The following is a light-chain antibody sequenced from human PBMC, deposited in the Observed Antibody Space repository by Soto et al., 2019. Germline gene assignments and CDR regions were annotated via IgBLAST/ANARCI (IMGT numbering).Light chain of an antibody. Sequence: EIVLTQSPGTLSLSPGERATLSCRASLSVSSSYLAWYQQKPGQAPRLLIYGASSRATGIPDRFSGSGSGTDFTLTISRLDPEDFAVYYCQQYGSSPTTFGQGAKVEIK. CDR2: GAS. CDR1: LSVSSSY. V-gene: IGKV3-20*01. J-gene: IGKJ1*01. CDR3: QQYGSSPTT.